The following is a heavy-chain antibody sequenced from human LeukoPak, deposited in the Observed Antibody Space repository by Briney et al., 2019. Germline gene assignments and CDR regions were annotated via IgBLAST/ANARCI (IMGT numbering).Heavy chain of an antibody. J-gene: IGHJ4*02. CDR3: ARVSRVAGTSFDY. CDR1: GFTFSSYS. CDR2: ISYDGSNK. Sequence: GGSLRLSCAASGFTFSSYSMNWVRQAPGKGLEWVAVISYDGSNKYYADSVKGRFTIFRDNSKNTLYLQMNSLRAEDTAVYYCARVSRVAGTSFDYWGQGTLVTVSS. D-gene: IGHD6-19*01. V-gene: IGHV3-30*03.